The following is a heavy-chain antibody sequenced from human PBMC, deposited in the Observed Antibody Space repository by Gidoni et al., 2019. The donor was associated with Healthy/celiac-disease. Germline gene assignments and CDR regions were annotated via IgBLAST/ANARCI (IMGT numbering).Heavy chain of an antibody. D-gene: IGHD3-10*01. Sequence: QVQLQESGPGLVKPSQTLSLTCTVSGGSISSGSYYWSWIRQPAGKGLEWIGRIYTSGSTNYNPSLKSRVTISVDTSKNQFSLKLSSVTAADTAVYYCAREPRLLWFGELFLDYWGQGTLVTVSS. CDR2: IYTSGST. CDR3: AREPRLLWFGELFLDY. CDR1: GGSISSGSYY. J-gene: IGHJ4*02. V-gene: IGHV4-61*02.